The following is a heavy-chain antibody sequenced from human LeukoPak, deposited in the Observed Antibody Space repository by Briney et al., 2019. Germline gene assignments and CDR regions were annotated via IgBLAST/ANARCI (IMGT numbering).Heavy chain of an antibody. CDR1: GYSFTSYW. CDR2: IYPGDSDT. V-gene: IGHV5-51*01. CDR3: ARSRVGGIAAAGTDYYYMDV. J-gene: IGHJ6*03. Sequence: GESLKISSKGSGYSFTSYWIGWVRQMPGKGLEWMGIIYPGDSDTRYSPSFQGQVTISADKSISTAYLQWSSLKASDTAMYYYARSRVGGIAAAGTDYYYMDVWGKGTTVTVSS. D-gene: IGHD6-13*01.